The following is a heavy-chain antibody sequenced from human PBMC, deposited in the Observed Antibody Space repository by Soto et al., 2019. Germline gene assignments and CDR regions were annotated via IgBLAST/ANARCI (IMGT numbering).Heavy chain of an antibody. Sequence: LKISCKGSGYSFTSYWISWVRQMPGKGLEWMVRIDPSDSYTNYIPSFQGHVTISADKSISTAYLQWSSLKASDTAMYYCASSPGGSYLNWFDPWGQGTLVTVSS. CDR1: GYSFTSYW. V-gene: IGHV5-10-1*01. J-gene: IGHJ5*02. D-gene: IGHD1-26*01. CDR3: ASSPGGSYLNWFDP. CDR2: IDPSDSYT.